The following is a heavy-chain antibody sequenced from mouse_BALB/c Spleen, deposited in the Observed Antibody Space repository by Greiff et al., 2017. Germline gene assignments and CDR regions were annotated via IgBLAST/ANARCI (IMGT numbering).Heavy chain of an antibody. CDR2: INPSTGYT. J-gene: IGHJ2*01. V-gene: IGHV1-7*01. CDR3: ARGGLYYRSLDY. D-gene: IGHD2-14*01. CDR1: GYTFTSYW. Sequence: VKLMESGAELAKPGASVKMSCKASGYTFTSYWMHWVKQRPGQGLEWIGYINPSTGYTEYNQKFKDKATLTADKSSSTAYMQLSSLTSEDSAVYYCARGGLYYRSLDYWGQGTTLTVSS.